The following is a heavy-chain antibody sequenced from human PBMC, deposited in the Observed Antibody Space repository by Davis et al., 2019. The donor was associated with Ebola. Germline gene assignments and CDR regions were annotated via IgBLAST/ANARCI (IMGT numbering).Heavy chain of an antibody. Sequence: MPSETLSLTCTVSGGSISSGDYYWSWIRQPPGKGLEWIGYIYYSGSTYYNPSLKGRVTISVDTSKNQFSLKLSSVTAADTAVYYCARVKDFWSGLDYWGQGTLVTVSS. D-gene: IGHD3-3*01. V-gene: IGHV4-30-4*02. CDR1: GGSISSGDYY. CDR2: IYYSGST. J-gene: IGHJ4*02. CDR3: ARVKDFWSGLDY.